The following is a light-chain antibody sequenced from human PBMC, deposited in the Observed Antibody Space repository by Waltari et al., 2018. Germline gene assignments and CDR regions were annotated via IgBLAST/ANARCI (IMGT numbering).Light chain of an antibody. CDR3: QQYRNLWT. CDR2: KAS. CDR1: QSLSNW. V-gene: IGKV1-5*03. Sequence: ITFLASQSLSNWFAWYQQKPGKAPKVLIYKASTLESGVPSRFSGSGSGTEFTLTISSLQPDDFATYYCQQYRNLWTFGQGTKVEIK. J-gene: IGKJ1*01.